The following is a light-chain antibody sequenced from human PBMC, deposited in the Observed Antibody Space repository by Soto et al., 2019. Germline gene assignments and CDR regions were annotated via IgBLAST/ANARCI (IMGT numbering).Light chain of an antibody. V-gene: IGLV2-14*01. Sequence: QSVLTQPASVSASPGQSITISCTGTNSDVGAYNYVCWYQQHPDKVPKLIIHDVSNRPSGVSNRFSGSTSDNTASLTISGRQAADEAAYYCSSYSRGRTVVFGGGTKLTVL. CDR3: SSYSRGRTVV. J-gene: IGLJ3*02. CDR2: DVS. CDR1: NSDVGAYNY.